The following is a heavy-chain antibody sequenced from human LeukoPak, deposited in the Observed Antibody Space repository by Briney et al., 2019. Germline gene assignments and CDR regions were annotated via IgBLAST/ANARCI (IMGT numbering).Heavy chain of an antibody. CDR2: INSDTGFT. J-gene: IGHJ5*02. CDR3: ARNFDMKGFDP. D-gene: IGHD3-9*01. Sequence: ASVKVSCKASGYTFTGDYMNCVRHAPGQGLECIGWINSDTGFTKYAQNLEGRVTMTRDTSITTVYMDLTRLTSDDTAVYYCARNFDMKGFDPWGQGTLVTVSS. CDR1: GYTFTGDY. V-gene: IGHV1-2*02.